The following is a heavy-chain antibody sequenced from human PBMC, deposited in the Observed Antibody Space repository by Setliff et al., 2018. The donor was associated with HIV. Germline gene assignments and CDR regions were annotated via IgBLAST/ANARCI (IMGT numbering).Heavy chain of an antibody. Sequence: SETLSLTCSVSGDSITSFYWSWIRQAPGKGLEWIGYIDYSGSKNYNPSLTSRATMSMDTSKNHFSLNLSSVTVADTAVYYCASGRAMNWFDPWGQGTLVTV. CDR2: IDYSGSK. CDR1: GDSITSFY. D-gene: IGHD2-2*01. J-gene: IGHJ5*02. V-gene: IGHV4-59*08. CDR3: ASGRAMNWFDP.